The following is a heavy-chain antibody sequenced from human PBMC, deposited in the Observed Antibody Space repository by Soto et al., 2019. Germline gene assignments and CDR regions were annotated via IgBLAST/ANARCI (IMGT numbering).Heavy chain of an antibody. CDR3: VRDHGFCTCRSCYRDYDYFGIHF. D-gene: IGHD2-2*02. V-gene: IGHV1-69*01. J-gene: IGHJ6*02. CDR2: IIPMYGTA. Sequence: QVQLVQSGAEVEKPGSSVKVSCKVSGDTFSSYGISWVRQAPGQGLEWMEGIIPMYGTANYSQKFQGRVTITADEPTIAAYMELSSLRSEDTAVYLCVRDHGFCTCRSCYRDYDYFGIHFWGPRSTVTVSS. CDR1: GDTFSSYG.